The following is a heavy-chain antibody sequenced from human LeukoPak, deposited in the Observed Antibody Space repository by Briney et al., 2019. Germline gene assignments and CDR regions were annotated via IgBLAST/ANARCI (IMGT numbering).Heavy chain of an antibody. V-gene: IGHV3-33*06. J-gene: IGHJ4*02. D-gene: IGHD3-16*01. CDR2: IWYDGSNK. Sequence: EGSLRLSCAASGFTFSSYGMHWVRQAPGKGLEWVAVIWYDGSNKYYADSVKGRFTITRDNSKNTVSLQMDSLRADDTALYYCAKMRGMPREAYHFDHWGRGTLLAVSS. CDR3: AKMRGMPREAYHFDH. CDR1: GFTFSSYG.